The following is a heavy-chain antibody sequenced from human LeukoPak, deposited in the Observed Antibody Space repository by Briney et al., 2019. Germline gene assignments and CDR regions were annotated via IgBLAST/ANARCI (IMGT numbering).Heavy chain of an antibody. Sequence: GESLKISCKGSGYNFRTSWIGWVRQMPGKGLEWMGIIYPGDSDTRYSPSFQGQVTISVARSVNTAYLQWSSLKASDTAMYFCVRHLSGYGFDYRVLDSWGQGTLVTVSS. CDR3: VRHLSGYGFDYRVLDS. D-gene: IGHD5-18*01. J-gene: IGHJ4*02. V-gene: IGHV5-51*01. CDR1: GYNFRTSW. CDR2: IYPGDSDT.